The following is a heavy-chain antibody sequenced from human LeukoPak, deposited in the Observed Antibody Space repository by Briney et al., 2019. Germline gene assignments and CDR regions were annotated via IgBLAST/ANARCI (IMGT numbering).Heavy chain of an antibody. V-gene: IGHV4-59*08. CDR1: GGSISNYY. D-gene: IGHD3-10*01. Sequence: SETLSLTCTVSGGSISNYYWTWIRQFPGTGLEWIGYIYHSGSTNYNPSLKSRVTISVDTSKNQFSLKLSSVTAADTAVYYCARTYYYGSGSYYNVWYFDYWGQGTLVTVSS. J-gene: IGHJ4*02. CDR3: ARTYYYGSGSYYNVWYFDY. CDR2: IYHSGST.